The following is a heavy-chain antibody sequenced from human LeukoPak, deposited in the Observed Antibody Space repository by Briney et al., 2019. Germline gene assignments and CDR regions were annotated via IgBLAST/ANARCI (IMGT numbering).Heavy chain of an antibody. V-gene: IGHV3-7*05. J-gene: IGHJ4*02. CDR3: ARNWNWNFDY. CDR1: GFTFGDYW. CDR2: IKPDGGEK. D-gene: IGHD1-1*01. Sequence: GSLRLSCEASGFTFGDYWMTWVRQAPGRGLEWVANIKPDGGEKYYVDSVKGRFTFSRDNAKNSLYLQMNSLRAEDTAVYYCARNWNWNFDYWGQGTLVTVSS.